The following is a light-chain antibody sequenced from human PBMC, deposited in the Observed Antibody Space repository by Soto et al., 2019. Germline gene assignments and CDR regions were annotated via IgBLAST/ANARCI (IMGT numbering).Light chain of an antibody. CDR1: SSDVGAYNY. J-gene: IGLJ3*02. V-gene: IGLV2-11*01. CDR3: CSYAGSYTWV. CDR2: DVR. Sequence: QSALTQPRSVSGSPGQSVTISCTGTSSDVGAYNYVSWYQQHPGKAPKLIIFDVRERPSGVPDRFSGSKSGNTASLTVSGLQADDEAEYFCCSYAGSYTWVFGGGTKLTVL.